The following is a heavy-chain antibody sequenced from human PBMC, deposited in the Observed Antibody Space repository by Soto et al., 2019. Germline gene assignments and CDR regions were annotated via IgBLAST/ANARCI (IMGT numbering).Heavy chain of an antibody. Sequence: GGSLRLSCAASGFTFSSYAMSWVRQAPGKGLEWVSVIYSGGSTYYADSVKGRFTISRHNSKNTLYLQMNSLRAEDTAVYYCAKGGYSSSWYGNIFDYWGQGTLVTVSS. J-gene: IGHJ4*02. CDR3: AKGGYSSSWYGNIFDY. CDR1: GFTFSSYA. CDR2: IYSGGST. V-gene: IGHV3-23*03. D-gene: IGHD6-13*01.